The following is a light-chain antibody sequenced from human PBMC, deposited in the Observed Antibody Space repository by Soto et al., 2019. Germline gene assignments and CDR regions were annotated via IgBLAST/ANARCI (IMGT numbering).Light chain of an antibody. CDR3: QYYYSYPYT. J-gene: IGKJ2*01. V-gene: IGKV1-8*01. Sequence: AIRMTQSPSSLSASIGDRVTITCRASHVVSNYLAWYQQKPGKAPKALIYAASFMQSGVPSRFSGSGSGTDFSLTISFLQSEDFATYYCQYYYSYPYTFGQGTTLQMK. CDR2: AAS. CDR1: HVVSNY.